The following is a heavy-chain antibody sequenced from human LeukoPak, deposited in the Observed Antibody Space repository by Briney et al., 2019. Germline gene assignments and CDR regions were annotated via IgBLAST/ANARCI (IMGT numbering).Heavy chain of an antibody. CDR2: IKTDGSIT. D-gene: IGHD5-12*01. CDR3: AKGGGYEAQYYYYYLDV. J-gene: IGHJ6*03. CDR1: GFSFSVYW. Sequence: GGSLRLSCAASGFSFSVYWMHWVRQAPGKGPVWVSRIKTDGSITDYADSVEGRFTVSRDNSKNTLYLQMKSLRAEDTAVYYCAKGGGYEAQYYYYYLDVWGKGTTVTISS. V-gene: IGHV3-74*01.